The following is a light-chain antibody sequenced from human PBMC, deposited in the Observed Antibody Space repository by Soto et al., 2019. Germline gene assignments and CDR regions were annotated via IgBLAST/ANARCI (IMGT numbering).Light chain of an antibody. CDR2: EVS. V-gene: IGLV2-8*01. CDR3: NSYAGSNNV. J-gene: IGLJ1*01. Sequence: QSVLAQRPSASGSPGQSVTISCTGTXSDVGGYNYVSWYQQHPGKAPKLMIYEVSQRPSGVPDRFSGSKSGNTASLTVSGLQAEDEADYYCNSYAGSNNVFGTGTKVTVL. CDR1: XSDVGGYNY.